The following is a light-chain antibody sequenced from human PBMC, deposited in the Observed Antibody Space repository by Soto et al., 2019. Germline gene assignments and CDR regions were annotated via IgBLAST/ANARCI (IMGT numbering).Light chain of an antibody. CDR1: QSVGSY. CDR2: DAS. V-gene: IGKV3-11*01. J-gene: IGKJ1*01. CDR3: QQRGNWPRT. Sequence: VMTQLAAAQSVYPGERATLSCRVSQSVGSYLAWYQQKPGQAPRLLIYDASNRATGIPARFSGSGSGTDFTLTISSLEPEDFALYYCQQRGNWPRTFGQGTKVDIK.